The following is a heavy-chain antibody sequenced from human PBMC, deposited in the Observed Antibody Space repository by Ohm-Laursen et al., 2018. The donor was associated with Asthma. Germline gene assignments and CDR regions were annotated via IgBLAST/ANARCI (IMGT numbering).Heavy chain of an antibody. D-gene: IGHD6-13*01. CDR1: GFTFSSYA. V-gene: IGHV3-30-3*01. CDR3: AVYSSSWARGDFDY. J-gene: IGHJ4*02. CDR2: ISYDGSNK. Sequence: SLRLSCAASGFTFSSYAMHWVRQAPGKGLEWVAVISYDGSNKYYADSVKGRFTISRDNSKNTLYLQMNSLRAEDTAVYYCAVYSSSWARGDFDYWGQGTLVTVSS.